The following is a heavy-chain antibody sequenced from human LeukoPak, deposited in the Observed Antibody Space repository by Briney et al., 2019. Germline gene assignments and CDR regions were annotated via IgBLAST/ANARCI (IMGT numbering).Heavy chain of an antibody. V-gene: IGHV3-53*01. J-gene: IGHJ4*02. D-gene: IGHD1-26*01. CDR2: IYSGGST. CDR3: ASTRIVGATDY. CDR1: GFTVSSNY. Sequence: GGSLRLSCAASGFTVSSNYMSWVRQAPGKGLEWVSVIYSGGSTYYADSVKGRFTISRDNSKNTLYLQMNSLRAEDTAVYYCASTRIVGATDYWGQGTLVTVSS.